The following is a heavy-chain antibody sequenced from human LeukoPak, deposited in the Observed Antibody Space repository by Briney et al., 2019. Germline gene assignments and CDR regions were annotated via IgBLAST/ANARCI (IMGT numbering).Heavy chain of an antibody. CDR2: ISRSSSFI. V-gene: IGHV3-21*04. Sequence: GGSLRLSCAASGFSFSSYSMNWVRQAPGKGLEWVSSISRSSSFIYYADSVKGRFTISRDNAKNSLYLQMNSLRADDTAVYYCARCQSDDYVRPYYFDYWGQGTPVTVSS. J-gene: IGHJ4*02. D-gene: IGHD3-16*01. CDR1: GFSFSSYS. CDR3: ARCQSDDYVRPYYFDY.